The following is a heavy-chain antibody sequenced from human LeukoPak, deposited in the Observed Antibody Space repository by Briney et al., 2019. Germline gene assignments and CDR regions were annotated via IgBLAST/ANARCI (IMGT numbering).Heavy chain of an antibody. CDR3: ARHETGPYFDY. CDR1: GDSFTSYW. V-gene: IGHV5-51*01. Sequence: GESLKISCKGSGDSFTSYWIGWVRQMPGKGLEWMGIIYPGDSDTRYSPSFQGQVTISADRSISTAYLQWSSLQASDTAMYYCARHETGPYFDYWGQGTLVTVSS. CDR2: IYPGDSDT. D-gene: IGHD1-1*01. J-gene: IGHJ4*02.